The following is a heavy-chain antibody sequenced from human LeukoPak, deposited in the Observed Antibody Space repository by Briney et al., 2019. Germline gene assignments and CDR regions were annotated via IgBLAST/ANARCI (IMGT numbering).Heavy chain of an antibody. CDR3: ARDFPSVAGTSDYFDY. CDR2: ISAYNGNT. V-gene: IGHV1-18*01. CDR1: GYIFTSYG. D-gene: IGHD6-19*01. Sequence: ASVKVSCKASGYIFTSYGISWVRQAPGQGLEWMGWISAYNGNTNYAQKLQGRVTMTTDTSTSTAYMELRSLRSDDTAVYYCARDFPSVAGTSDYFDYWGQGTLVTVSS. J-gene: IGHJ4*02.